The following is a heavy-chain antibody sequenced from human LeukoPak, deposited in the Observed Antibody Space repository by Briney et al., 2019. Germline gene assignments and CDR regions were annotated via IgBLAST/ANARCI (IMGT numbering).Heavy chain of an antibody. V-gene: IGHV3-48*03. J-gene: IGHJ6*02. CDR2: ISSSGSTI. CDR1: GFTFSSYE. Sequence: GGSLRLSCTASGFTFSSYEMNWVRQAPGKGLEWVSYISSSGSTIYYADSVKGRFTISRDNAKNSLYLQMNSLRAEDTAVYYCARDPTPRYCSGGSCYTHYGMDVWGQGTTVTVSS. CDR3: ARDPTPRYCSGGSCYTHYGMDV. D-gene: IGHD2-15*01.